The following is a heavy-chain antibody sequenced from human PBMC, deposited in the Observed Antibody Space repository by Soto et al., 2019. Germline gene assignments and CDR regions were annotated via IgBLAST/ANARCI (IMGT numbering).Heavy chain of an antibody. D-gene: IGHD3-22*01. CDR1: GFSVSSNY. CDR2: HYSGGST. J-gene: IGHJ4*02. Sequence: PGGSLRLSCAISGFSVSSNYLSWVRQAPGKGLEWVSVHYSGGSTYYADSVQGRFTISRDKSNNTLYLQMRRVRAEDTAVYYCAKPETMIVVEGCLYWGQGTLVTVSS. CDR3: AKPETMIVVEGCLY. V-gene: IGHV3-53*01.